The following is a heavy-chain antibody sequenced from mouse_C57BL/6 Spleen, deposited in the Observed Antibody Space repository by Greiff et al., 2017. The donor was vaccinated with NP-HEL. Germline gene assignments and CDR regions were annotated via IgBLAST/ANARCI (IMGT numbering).Heavy chain of an antibody. CDR1: GYTFTSYW. V-gene: IGHV1-5*01. CDR3: TRYDYDGIDFDY. Sequence: VQLQQSGTVLARPGASVKMSCKTSGYTFTSYWMHWVKQRPGQGLEWIGAIYPGNSDTSYNQKFKGKAKLTAVTSASTAYMELSSLTNEDSAVYYCTRYDYDGIDFDYWGQGTTLTVSS. D-gene: IGHD2-4*01. CDR2: IYPGNSDT. J-gene: IGHJ2*01.